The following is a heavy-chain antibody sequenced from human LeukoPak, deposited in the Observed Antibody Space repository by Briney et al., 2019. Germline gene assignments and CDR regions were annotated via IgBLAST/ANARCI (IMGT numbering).Heavy chain of an antibody. D-gene: IGHD3-22*01. CDR1: RGSLTSRGYY. Sequence: PSQTLSLTCRLSRGSLTSRGYYYNWIRQNPGKGLEWIGNIYYSGATSYNPSLQSRLTISLDTSANQFSLELRSVTAADTAVYYCARSGIYSVSLDDWGQGSLFTVST. CDR3: ARSGIYSVSLDD. J-gene: IGHJ4*02. CDR2: IYYSGAT. V-gene: IGHV4-31*02.